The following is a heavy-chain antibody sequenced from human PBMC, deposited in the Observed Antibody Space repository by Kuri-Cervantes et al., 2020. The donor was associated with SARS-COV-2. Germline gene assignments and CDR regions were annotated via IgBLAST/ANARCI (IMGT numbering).Heavy chain of an antibody. CDR1: GGSISSSSYY. CDR2: IYYSGST. J-gene: IGHJ2*01. CDR3: ARQLYYYDSRSDLRGFLDL. Sequence: SETLSLTCTVSGGSISSSSYYWGWIRQPPGKGLEWIGSIYYSGSTYYNPSLKSRVTISVDTPKNQFSLRLTSVTAADTALYYCARQLYYYDSRSDLRGFLDLWGRGTLVTVSS. V-gene: IGHV4-39*01. D-gene: IGHD3-22*01.